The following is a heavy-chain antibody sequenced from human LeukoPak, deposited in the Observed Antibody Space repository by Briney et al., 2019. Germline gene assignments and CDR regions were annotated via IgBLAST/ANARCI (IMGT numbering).Heavy chain of an antibody. V-gene: IGHV3-53*01. CDR1: GFTVSNNY. D-gene: IGHD3-22*01. CDR2: IYRGGST. Sequence: GGSLRLSCAASGFTVSNNYMSWVRQAPGKGLEWVSVIYRGGSTYYEDCAKGRFTVSRDNSKNTLYLQMNSLGVEDTAVYYCARRENSSGYWAFDIWGQGTMVTVS. J-gene: IGHJ3*02. CDR3: ARRENSSGYWAFDI.